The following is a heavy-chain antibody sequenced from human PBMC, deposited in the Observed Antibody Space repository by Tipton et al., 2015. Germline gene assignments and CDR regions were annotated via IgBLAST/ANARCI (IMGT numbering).Heavy chain of an antibody. J-gene: IGHJ6*02. V-gene: IGHV4-61*01. Sequence: GLVKRSETLSLTCTVSGGSVSSGSAYHWSWIRQPPGKGLEWIGNIDYSGTKNYNPSLKSRVTISLDTSKNQFSLKLSSVTAADTAVYYCARESLNTIFGVVLDYGMDVWGQGTTVTVSS. CDR1: GGSVSSGSAYH. CDR2: IDYSGTK. D-gene: IGHD3-3*01. CDR3: ARESLNTIFGVVLDYGMDV.